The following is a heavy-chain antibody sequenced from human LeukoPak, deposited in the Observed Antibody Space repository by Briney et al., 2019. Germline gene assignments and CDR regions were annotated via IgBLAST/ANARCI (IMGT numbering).Heavy chain of an antibody. CDR3: TTAPYGLFDY. CDR1: GFTFSNVW. CDR2: IKSKADGQTT. D-gene: IGHD3-16*01. Sequence: GGSLRLSCAASGFTFSNVWMSWVRQAPGQGLEWVSRIKSKADGQTTDYAAPVKGRFTISRDDSKNTLYLQMNSLKTEDTAVYYCTTAPYGLFDYWGQGTLVAVSS. J-gene: IGHJ4*02. V-gene: IGHV3-15*01.